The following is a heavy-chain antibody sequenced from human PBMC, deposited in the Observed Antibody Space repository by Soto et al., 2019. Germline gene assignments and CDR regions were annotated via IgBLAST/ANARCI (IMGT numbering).Heavy chain of an antibody. CDR3: AKVRDTTMDMNFDY. Sequence: EVQLLESGGGLVQPGGSLRLSCAAYGFTFSSYAMNWVREAPGKGLEWVSTFDNSDGRTYYSDSVKGRFTISRDNSKNTLFLQMNSLRPEDTAVYYCAKVRDTTMDMNFDYWGQGTLVTVSS. V-gene: IGHV3-23*01. D-gene: IGHD5-18*01. J-gene: IGHJ4*02. CDR1: GFTFSSYA. CDR2: FDNSDGRT.